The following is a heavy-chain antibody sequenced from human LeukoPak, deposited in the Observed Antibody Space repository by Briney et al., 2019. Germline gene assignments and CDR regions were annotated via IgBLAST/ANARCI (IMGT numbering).Heavy chain of an antibody. Sequence: SKTLSLTCAISGDSVSSNSAVWHWVRQSPSRGLEWLGRTYYRSNWFNDNAMFVKGRITINSDTSKNPFSLQLISVTPEDTAVYYCARGIAAAEGCFDYWGQGILVTVSS. CDR3: ARGIAAAEGCFDY. V-gene: IGHV6-1*01. J-gene: IGHJ4*02. D-gene: IGHD2-21*01. CDR2: TYYRSNWFN. CDR1: GDSVSSNSAV.